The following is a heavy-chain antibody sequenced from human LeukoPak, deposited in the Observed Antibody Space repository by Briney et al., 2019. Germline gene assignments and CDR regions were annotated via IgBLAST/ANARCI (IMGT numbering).Heavy chain of an antibody. Sequence: PGRSLRLSCAASGFTFSSYGMHWVRQAPGKGLEWVAVISYDGSNKYYADSVKGRFTISRDNSKNTLYLQMNSLRAEDTAVYYCAKVVEYSSSSAQSYWGQGTLVTVSS. V-gene: IGHV3-30*18. J-gene: IGHJ4*02. D-gene: IGHD6-6*01. CDR3: AKVVEYSSSSAQSY. CDR2: ISYDGSNK. CDR1: GFTFSSYG.